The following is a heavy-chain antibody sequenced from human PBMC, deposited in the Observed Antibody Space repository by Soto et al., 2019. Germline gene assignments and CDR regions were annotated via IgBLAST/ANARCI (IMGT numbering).Heavy chain of an antibody. CDR3: ARDGGGIADV. CDR2: IRPYNGDT. CDR1: GYSFVGYN. D-gene: IGHD2-21*01. Sequence: QAQLVQSGAEVKKPGASVKVSCKASGYSFVGYNISWVRQAPGQGLEWMGCIRPYNGDTNYAQKVHGRVTVTTDTSTSTAYMELRSVRSDDTAVYYCARDGGGIADVWGQGTPVTVS. V-gene: IGHV1-18*04. J-gene: IGHJ6*02.